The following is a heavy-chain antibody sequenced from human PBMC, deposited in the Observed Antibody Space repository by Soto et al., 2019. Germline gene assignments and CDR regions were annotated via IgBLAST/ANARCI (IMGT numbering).Heavy chain of an antibody. V-gene: IGHV4-39*01. CDR2: MYYSVST. Sequence: QLQLQESGPGLVKPSETLSLTCTVSGGSISSSSYYWGWIRQPPGKRLEWIGGMYYSVSTYFNPSLKSRVTISVDPSKNQFSLKLSSVTAADSAVYYCARWYGSEVFDYLGQGTLVTVSS. CDR3: ARWYGSEVFDY. J-gene: IGHJ4*02. D-gene: IGHD3-10*01. CDR1: GGSISSSSYY.